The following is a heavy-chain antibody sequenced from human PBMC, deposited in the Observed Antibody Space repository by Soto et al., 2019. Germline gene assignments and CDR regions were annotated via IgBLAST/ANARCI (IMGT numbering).Heavy chain of an antibody. J-gene: IGHJ6*02. V-gene: IGHV3-23*01. D-gene: IGHD6-6*01. CDR1: GFTFSSYA. Sequence: PGGSLRLSCAASGFTFSSYAMSWVRQAPGKGLEWVSAISGSGGSTYYADSVKGRFTISRDNSKNTLYLQMNSLRAEDTAVYYCAKGYSSSSYYYYGMDVWGQGTTVTVSS. CDR3: AKGYSSSSYYYYGMDV. CDR2: ISGSGGST.